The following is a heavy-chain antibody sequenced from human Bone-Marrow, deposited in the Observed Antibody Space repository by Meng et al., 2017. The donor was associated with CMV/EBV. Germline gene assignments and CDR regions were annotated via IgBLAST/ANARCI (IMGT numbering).Heavy chain of an antibody. V-gene: IGHV1-2*02. D-gene: IGHD2-8*01. J-gene: IGHJ6*01. Sequence: ASVKVSCKASAYTFTGNYMRWVRHAPGQGLEWMGWINPNSGGTNSAQKFPGSVTMNRNMSIRTAYMELSRLRYEDTDVYYLSLEDSTNGVCYTFSITPGFGYGMAVWGQGTTVTGSS. CDR1: AYTFTGNY. CDR3: SLEDSTNGVCYTFSITPGFGYGMAV. CDR2: INPNSGGT.